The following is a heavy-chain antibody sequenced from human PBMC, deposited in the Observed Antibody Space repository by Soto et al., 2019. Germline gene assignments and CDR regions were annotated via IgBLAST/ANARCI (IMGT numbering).Heavy chain of an antibody. CDR1: GGTFSSYA. J-gene: IGHJ5*02. CDR2: IIPIFGTA. CDR3: AREGPLYSSPPGRFDP. V-gene: IGHV1-69*01. Sequence: QVQLVQSGAEVKKPGSSVNVSCKASGGTFSSYAISWVRQAPGQGLEWMGGIIPIFGTANYAQKVQGRVTITADEPTSTAYRELSGLRAEDTAVYYCAREGPLYSSPPGRFDPWGQGTLVTVSS. D-gene: IGHD6-13*01.